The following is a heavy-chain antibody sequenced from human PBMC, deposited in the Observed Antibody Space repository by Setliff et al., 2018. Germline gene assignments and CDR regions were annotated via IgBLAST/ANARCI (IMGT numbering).Heavy chain of an antibody. CDR2: IVDNAFT. J-gene: IGHJ4*02. CDR3: VRDSGNSGMIDY. Sequence: SETLSLTCSVSGASIRNYYWGWFRQPPGRGLEWIGYIVDNAFTHYSPSLRSRVTMLVDTSKQQFSLTLRSVTAADTAVYYCVRDSGNSGMIDYWGQGTPVTVSS. CDR1: GASIRNYY. D-gene: IGHD6-25*01. V-gene: IGHV4-59*01.